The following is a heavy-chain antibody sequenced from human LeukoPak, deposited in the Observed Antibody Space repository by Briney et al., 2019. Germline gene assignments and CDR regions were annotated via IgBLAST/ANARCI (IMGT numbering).Heavy chain of an antibody. CDR2: IYYSGST. V-gene: IGHV4-39*01. CDR3: ARAWHSGSSYFDY. D-gene: IGHD1-26*01. J-gene: IGHJ4*02. CDR1: GGSISSSSYY. Sequence: SETLSLTCTVSGGSISSSSYYWGWIRQPPGKGLEWIGSIYYSGSTYYNPSLKSRVTISVDTSKNQFSLKLSSVTAADTAVYYCARAWHSGSSYFDYWGQGTLVTVSS.